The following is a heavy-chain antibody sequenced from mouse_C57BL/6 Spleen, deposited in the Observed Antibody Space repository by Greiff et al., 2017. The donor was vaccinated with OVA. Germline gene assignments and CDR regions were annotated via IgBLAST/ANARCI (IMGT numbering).Heavy chain of an antibody. J-gene: IGHJ2*01. Sequence: VQLQQSGPELVKPGASVKISCKASGYSFTGYYMNWVKQSPEKSLEWIGEINPSTGGTTYNQKFKAKATLTVDKSSSTAYMQLKSLTSEDSAVYYCARLGDYDGYFDYWGQGTTLTVSS. V-gene: IGHV1-42*01. CDR1: GYSFTGYY. CDR3: ARLGDYDGYFDY. D-gene: IGHD2-4*01. CDR2: INPSTGGT.